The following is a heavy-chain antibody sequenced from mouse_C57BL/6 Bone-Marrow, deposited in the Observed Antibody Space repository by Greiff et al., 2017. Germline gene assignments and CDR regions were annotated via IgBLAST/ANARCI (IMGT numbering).Heavy chain of an antibody. V-gene: IGHV1-62-2*01. Sequence: VKLMESGAELVKPGASVKLSCKASGYTFTEYTIHWVKQRSGQGLEWIGWFYPGSGSIKYNEKFKDKATLTADKSSSTVYMELSRLTSEDSAVYFCARHEDRAYYCSSRNGYIDVWGTGTTVTVSS. CDR3: ARHEDRAYYCSSRNGYIDV. CDR2: FYPGSGSI. D-gene: IGHD1-1*01. CDR1: GYTFTEYT. J-gene: IGHJ1*03.